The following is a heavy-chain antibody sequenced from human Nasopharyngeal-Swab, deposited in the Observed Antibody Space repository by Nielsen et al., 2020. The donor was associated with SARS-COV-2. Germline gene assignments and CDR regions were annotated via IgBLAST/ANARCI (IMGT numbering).Heavy chain of an antibody. J-gene: IGHJ4*02. CDR3: ATDSYYYDSSGYYSGNY. CDR2: ISGSGGST. D-gene: IGHD3-22*01. Sequence: WIRQPPGKGLEWVSAISGSGGSTYYADSVKGRFTISRDNSKNTQYLQMNSLRAEDTAVYYCATDSYYYDSSGYYSGNYWGQGTLVTVSS. V-gene: IGHV3-23*01.